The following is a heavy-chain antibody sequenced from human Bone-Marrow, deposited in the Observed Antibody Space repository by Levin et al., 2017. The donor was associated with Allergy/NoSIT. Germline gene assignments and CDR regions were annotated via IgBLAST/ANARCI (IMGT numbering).Heavy chain of an antibody. Sequence: GESLKISCAASGFTFSSYSMNWVRQAPGKGLEWVSSISSSSSYIYYADSVKGRFTISRDNAKNSLYLQMNSLRAEDTAVYYCARFDDILTGYSIRYYYYGMDVWGQGTTVTVSS. J-gene: IGHJ6*02. V-gene: IGHV3-21*01. CDR3: ARFDDILTGYSIRYYYYGMDV. D-gene: IGHD3-9*01. CDR1: GFTFSSYS. CDR2: ISSSSSYI.